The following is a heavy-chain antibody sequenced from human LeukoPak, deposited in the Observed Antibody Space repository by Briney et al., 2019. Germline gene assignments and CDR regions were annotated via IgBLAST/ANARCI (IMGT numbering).Heavy chain of an antibody. CDR1: GGSISSYY. CDR3: ARGVKPYYDFWSGYWTYYFDY. V-gene: IGHV4-59*12. CDR2: IYYSGST. D-gene: IGHD3-3*01. J-gene: IGHJ4*02. Sequence: KSSETLSLTCTVSGGSISSYYWSWIQQPPGKGLEWIGYIYYSGSTNYNPSLKSRVTISVDTSKNQFSLKLSSVTAADTAVYYCARGVKPYYDFWSGYWTYYFDYWGQGTLVTVSS.